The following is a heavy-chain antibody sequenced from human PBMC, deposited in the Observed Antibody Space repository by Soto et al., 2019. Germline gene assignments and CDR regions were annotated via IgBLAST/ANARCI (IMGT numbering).Heavy chain of an antibody. CDR3: ARDRTVAGTDY. J-gene: IGHJ4*02. CDR2: ISSSSSYI. V-gene: IGHV3-21*01. Sequence: GSLRLSCAASGFTFSIYSMNWVRQAPGKGLEWVSSISSSSSYIYYADSVKGRFTISRDNAKNSLYLQMNSLRAEDTAVYYCARDRTVAGTDYWGQGTLVTVSS. D-gene: IGHD6-19*01. CDR1: GFTFSIYS.